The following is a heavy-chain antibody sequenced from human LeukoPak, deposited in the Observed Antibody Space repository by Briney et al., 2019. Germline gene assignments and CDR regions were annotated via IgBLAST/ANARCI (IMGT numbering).Heavy chain of an antibody. V-gene: IGHV1-46*01. CDR1: GYTFTSYY. Sequence: ASVTVSCKASGYTFTSYYMHWVRQAPGQGLEWMGIINPSGGSTSYAQKFQGRVTMTRDMSTSTVYMELSSLRSEDTAVYYCARALSRGSYIDYWGQGTLVTVSS. CDR3: ARALSRGSYIDY. CDR2: INPSGGST. J-gene: IGHJ4*02. D-gene: IGHD3-16*01.